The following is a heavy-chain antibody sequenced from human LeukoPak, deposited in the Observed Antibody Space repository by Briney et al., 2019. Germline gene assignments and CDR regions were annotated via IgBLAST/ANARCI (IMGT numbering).Heavy chain of an antibody. J-gene: IGHJ6*03. CDR1: GGSFSGYY. Sequence: SETLSLTCAVYGGSFSGYYWSWIRQPPGKGLEWIGEINHSGSTNYNPSLKSRVTISVDKSKNQFSLKLSSVTAADTAVYYCARSRGSSWYRVYYYYYYMDVWGKGTTVTVSS. CDR2: INHSGST. CDR3: ARSRGSSWYRVYYYYYYMDV. V-gene: IGHV4-34*01. D-gene: IGHD6-13*01.